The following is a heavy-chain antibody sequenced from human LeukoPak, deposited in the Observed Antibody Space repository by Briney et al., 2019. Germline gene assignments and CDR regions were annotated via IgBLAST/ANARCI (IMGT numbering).Heavy chain of an antibody. D-gene: IGHD6-19*01. Sequence: ASVKVSCKASGHTFTGYYMHWVRQAPGQGLEWMGWINPNSGGTNYAQKFQGRVTMTRDTSISTAYMELSRLRSDDTAVYYCARGNYSSGWYYYYYMDVWGKGTTVTVSS. J-gene: IGHJ6*03. V-gene: IGHV1-2*02. CDR1: GHTFTGYY. CDR3: ARGNYSSGWYYYYYMDV. CDR2: INPNSGGT.